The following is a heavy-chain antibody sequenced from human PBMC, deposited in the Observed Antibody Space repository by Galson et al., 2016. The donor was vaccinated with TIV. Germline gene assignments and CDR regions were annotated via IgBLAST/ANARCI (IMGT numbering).Heavy chain of an antibody. CDR2: IDTDGTTT. J-gene: IGHJ1*01. CDR1: GISVNNDW. CDR3: VRDRLGWH. Sequence: SLRLSCAASGISVNNDWMHWVRQSPEKGLVWVARIDTDGTTTYYADSGKGRFSISRDNAKNTVYLQMNNWIADDTAVYYCVRDRLGWHWGQGTLVTVSS. D-gene: IGHD3-16*01. V-gene: IGHV3-74*01.